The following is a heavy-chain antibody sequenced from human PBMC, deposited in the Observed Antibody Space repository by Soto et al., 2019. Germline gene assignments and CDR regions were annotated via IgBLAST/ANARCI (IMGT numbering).Heavy chain of an antibody. D-gene: IGHD5-18*01. J-gene: IGHJ5*02. V-gene: IGHV4-59*01. CDR3: ARDSGYNYGYFRWFDP. CDR2: IFYTGNT. CDR1: GGSISNYY. Sequence: SETLSLTCTVSGGSISNYYWSWIRQPPGKGLEWIGHIFYTGNTNYNPALESRVTISVDTSKNQFSLKLSSVTAADTAFYYCARDSGYNYGYFRWFDPWGQGTLVTV.